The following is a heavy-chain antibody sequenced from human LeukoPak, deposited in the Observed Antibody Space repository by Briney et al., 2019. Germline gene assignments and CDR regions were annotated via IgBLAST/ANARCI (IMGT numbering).Heavy chain of an antibody. J-gene: IGHJ4*02. CDR2: ISAYNGNT. CDR3: AGAIVGAPGGDY. D-gene: IGHD1-26*01. CDR1: GYTFTSYG. Sequence: ASVKVSCKASGYTFTSYGISWVRQAPGQGLEWMGRISAYNGNTNYAQKLQGRVTMTTDTSTSTAYMELRSLRSDDTAVYYCAGAIVGAPGGDYWGQGTLVTVSS. V-gene: IGHV1-18*01.